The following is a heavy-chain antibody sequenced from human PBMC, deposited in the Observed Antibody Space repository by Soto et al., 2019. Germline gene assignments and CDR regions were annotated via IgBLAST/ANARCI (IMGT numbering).Heavy chain of an antibody. CDR2: ISAYNGNT. CDR3: ARDHEYAGYSSGWSDY. V-gene: IGHV1-18*01. Sequence: QVQLVQSGAEVKKPGASVKVSCKASGYTFTSYGISWVRQAPGQGLEWMGWISAYNGNTNYAQKLQGRVTMTTDISTSTAYMELRSLRSDDTAVYYCARDHEYAGYSSGWSDYWGQGTLVTVSS. D-gene: IGHD6-19*01. J-gene: IGHJ4*02. CDR1: GYTFTSYG.